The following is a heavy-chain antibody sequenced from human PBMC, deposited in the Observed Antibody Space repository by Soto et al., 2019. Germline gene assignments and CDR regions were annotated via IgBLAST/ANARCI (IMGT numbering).Heavy chain of an antibody. J-gene: IGHJ4*02. V-gene: IGHV2-5*01. CDR1: GFSLSTSGVG. D-gene: IGHD1-26*01. CDR2: IYWNDDK. CDR3: AHRLMAGSIVSIFDY. Sequence: SGPTLVNPTQTLTLTCTFSGFSLSTSGVGVGWIRQPPGKALEWLALIYWNDDKRYSPSLKSRLTITKDTSKNQVVLTMTNMDPVDTATYYCAHRLMAGSIVSIFDYWGQGTLVTVSS.